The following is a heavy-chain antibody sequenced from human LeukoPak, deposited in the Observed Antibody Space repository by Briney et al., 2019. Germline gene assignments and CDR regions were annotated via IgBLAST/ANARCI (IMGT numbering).Heavy chain of an antibody. D-gene: IGHD3-10*01. V-gene: IGHV3-23*01. J-gene: IGHJ4*02. CDR3: AKDPSGVKRGRFSGV. Sequence: PGGSLRLSCAASGFTFSTYVMTWVRQAPGKRLEWVSGISGSGSSTYYADSVKGRFTISRDNSKNTLYLQMNSLRAEDTAVYYCAKDPSGVKRGRFSGVWGQGTLVTVSS. CDR1: GFTFSTYV. CDR2: ISGSGSST.